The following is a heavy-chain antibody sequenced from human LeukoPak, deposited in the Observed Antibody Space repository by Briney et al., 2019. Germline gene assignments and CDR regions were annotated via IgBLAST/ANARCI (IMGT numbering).Heavy chain of an antibody. D-gene: IGHD3-10*01. J-gene: IGHJ4*01. CDR2: VWYTGST. Sequence: SETLALNCTGSGGSINSISCYWGWIRQPPGKGLEWIGSVWYTGSTYYNPSLNSRVTISVETSKNQFSLKLSSVTAADTAVYYCARRRPGSPIDFWGHGTLVTVSS. CDR3: ARRRPGSPIDF. CDR1: GGSINSISCY. V-gene: IGHV4-39*01.